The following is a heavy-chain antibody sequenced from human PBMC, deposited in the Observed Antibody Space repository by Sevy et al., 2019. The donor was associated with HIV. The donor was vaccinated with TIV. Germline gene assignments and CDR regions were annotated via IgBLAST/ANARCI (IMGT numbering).Heavy chain of an antibody. D-gene: IGHD3-10*01. CDR3: ARGGPAYYGSGSLDY. CDR2: IYYSGST. CDR1: GGSISSYY. Sequence: SETLSLTCTVSGGSISSYYWSWIRQPPGKGLEWIGYIYYSGSTNYNPSLKSRVTISVDTSKNQFSLKLSSVTAADTAVYYCARGGPAYYGSGSLDYWGQGTLVTVSS. J-gene: IGHJ4*02. V-gene: IGHV4-59*13.